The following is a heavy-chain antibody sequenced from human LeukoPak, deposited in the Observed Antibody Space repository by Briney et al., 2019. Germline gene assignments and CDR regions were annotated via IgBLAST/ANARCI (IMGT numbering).Heavy chain of an antibody. D-gene: IGHD2-15*01. CDR1: GFTFSSYA. CDR3: AKNGDRGAYCTGGTCYPYFYYYMDV. V-gene: IGHV3-23*01. J-gene: IGHJ6*03. Sequence: PGGSLRLSCAASGFTFSSYAMRWVRQVPGKGLEWVSGISGGGGSTYYADSMKGRFTISRDNSKNTLYLQMNSLRDEDTAVYYCAKNGDRGAYCTGGTCYPYFYYYMDVWGKGTTVTI. CDR2: ISGGGGST.